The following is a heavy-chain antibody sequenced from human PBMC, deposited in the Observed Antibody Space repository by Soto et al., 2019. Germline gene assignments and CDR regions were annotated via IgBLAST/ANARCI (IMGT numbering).Heavy chain of an antibody. CDR3: AKGANYYFDS. CDR1: GASISNFY. D-gene: IGHD1-7*01. V-gene: IGHV4-4*07. Sequence: WETLSLTCSVSGASISNFYWSCIRQSAGKGLEWIGRLYTRGTTDYNPSLKSRVTMSIDTSKNRVSLSLTSVTAADTAVYCCAKGANYYFDSWGQGIVVPVSS. CDR2: LYTRGTT. J-gene: IGHJ4*02.